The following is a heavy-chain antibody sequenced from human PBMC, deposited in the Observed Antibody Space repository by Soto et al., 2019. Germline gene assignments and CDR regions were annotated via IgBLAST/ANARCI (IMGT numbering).Heavy chain of an antibody. CDR2: ISAYNGNT. V-gene: IGHV1-18*01. D-gene: IGHD6-13*01. Sequence: QVQLVQSGAEVKKPGASVKVSCKSSGYTFTSYGISWVRQAPGQGLEWMGWISAYNGNTNYAQKLQGRVTMTTDTPTSTAYMELRSLRSDDTAVYYCARDTRIAAAGWGVGYWGQGTLVTVSS. CDR3: ARDTRIAAAGWGVGY. J-gene: IGHJ4*02. CDR1: GYTFTSYG.